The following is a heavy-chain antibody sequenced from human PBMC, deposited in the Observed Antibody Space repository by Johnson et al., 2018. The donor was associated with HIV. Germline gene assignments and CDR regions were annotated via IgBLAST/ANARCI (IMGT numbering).Heavy chain of an antibody. Sequence: QVQLVESGGDVVQPGRSLRLSCAASGFTFSTYAMHWVRQAPCKGLEWVAVMSYDGSNKFYADSVKGRFTISRDTSKNTLYLQMNSLRAEDTAVYYCAKDQSLLAAPPDAFDIWGQGTIVTVSS. CDR2: MSYDGSNK. J-gene: IGHJ3*02. D-gene: IGHD6-6*01. V-gene: IGHV3-30-3*02. CDR3: AKDQSLLAAPPDAFDI. CDR1: GFTFSTYA.